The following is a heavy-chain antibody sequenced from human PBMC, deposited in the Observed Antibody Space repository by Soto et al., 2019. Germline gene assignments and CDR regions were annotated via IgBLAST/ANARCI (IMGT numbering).Heavy chain of an antibody. Sequence: FGPTLVNPTQTLTLTCTFSGFSISTSGVGVGWLRQPPGKALEWLALIYWDDDKHYSPSLKSRLTITKNTSKNQVVLTMTNMDPVDTATYYGAHRNYDSSDFGSFDDWGHGTMVTVSS. V-gene: IGHV2-5*02. CDR3: AHRNYDSSDFGSFDD. CDR2: IYWDDDK. CDR1: GFSISTSGVG. J-gene: IGHJ3*01. D-gene: IGHD3-22*01.